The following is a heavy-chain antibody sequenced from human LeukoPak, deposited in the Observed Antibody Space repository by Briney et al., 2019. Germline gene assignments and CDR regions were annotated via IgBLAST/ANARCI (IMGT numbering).Heavy chain of an antibody. V-gene: IGHV4-4*09. CDR1: GGSINNYC. CDR2: IYNSGAT. J-gene: IGHJ5*02. CDR3: ATSYDAKTAPYDL. Sequence: SETLSLTCTVSGGSINNYCWSWVRQAPGKGLEWIGYIYNSGATDYNPSLRGRVTMSLDTSKNQLSMDLKFLTAADTATYYCATSYDAKTAPYDLWGQGTLVTVSS. D-gene: IGHD3-3*01.